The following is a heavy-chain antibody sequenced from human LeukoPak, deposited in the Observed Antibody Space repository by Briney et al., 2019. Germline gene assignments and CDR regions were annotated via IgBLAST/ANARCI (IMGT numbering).Heavy chain of an antibody. CDR3: AREGVAAAVDY. D-gene: IGHD6-13*01. J-gene: IGHJ4*02. Sequence: PSETLSLTCTVSGGSISSYYWSWIRQPPGKGLEWIGYIYYSGSTNYNPSLKSRVTISVDTSKNQFSLKLSSVTAADTAVYYCAREGVAAAVDYWGQGTLVTVSS. CDR2: IYYSGST. V-gene: IGHV4-59*01. CDR1: GGSISSYY.